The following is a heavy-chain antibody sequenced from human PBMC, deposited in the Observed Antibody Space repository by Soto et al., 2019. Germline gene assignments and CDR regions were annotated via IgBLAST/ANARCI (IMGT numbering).Heavy chain of an antibody. CDR2: IYYSGST. V-gene: IGHV4-39*01. J-gene: IGHJ5*02. CDR1: GGSISSSSYY. Sequence: SETLSLTCTVSGGSISSSSYYWGWIRQPPGKGLEWIGSIYYSGSTYYNPSLKSRVTISVDTSKNQFSLKLSSVTAADTAVYCCARHHYDILTGLPRWWFDPWGQGTLVTVSS. CDR3: ARHHYDILTGLPRWWFDP. D-gene: IGHD3-9*01.